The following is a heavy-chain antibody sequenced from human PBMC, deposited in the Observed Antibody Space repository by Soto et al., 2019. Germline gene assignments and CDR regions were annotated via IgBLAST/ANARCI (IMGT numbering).Heavy chain of an antibody. CDR1: GFTFSSYA. CDR2: ISGSGGST. D-gene: IGHD1-26*01. Sequence: EVQLLESGGGLVQPGGSLRLSCAASGFTFSSYAMRWVRQAPVKGLEWVSAISGSGGSTYYGDSVKGRFTISRDNSKNTLSLQMNSLRAEDKAVYYCARRGSGSYYDYWGQGTLVTVSS. J-gene: IGHJ4*02. CDR3: ARRGSGSYYDY. V-gene: IGHV3-23*01.